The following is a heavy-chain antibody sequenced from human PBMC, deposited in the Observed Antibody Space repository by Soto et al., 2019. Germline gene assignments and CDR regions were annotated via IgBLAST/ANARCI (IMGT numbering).Heavy chain of an antibody. CDR1: GGSFSTYY. J-gene: IGHJ3*02. CDR3: ARGGSNDWQVAFDI. D-gene: IGHD3-9*01. CDR2: INHSGNN. Sequence: QLQQWGAGLLKPSETLSLTCVVSGGSFSTYYYNWIRQSPGKGLEWIGEINHSGNNNYSPSLKSRVTMSLDPSKNQFSLKLTSVTAADTAVYYCARGGSNDWQVAFDIWGQGTMVTVSS. V-gene: IGHV4-34*01.